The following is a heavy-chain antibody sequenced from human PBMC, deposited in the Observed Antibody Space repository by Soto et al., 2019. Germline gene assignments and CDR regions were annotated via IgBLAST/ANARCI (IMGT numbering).Heavy chain of an antibody. V-gene: IGHV3-21*01. CDR3: ARGRDCSGGSCYSGWFDP. CDR2: ISNSSSYI. J-gene: IGHJ5*02. CDR1: GFTFSSYS. Sequence: GGSLRLSCAASGFTFSSYSMNWVRQAPGKGLEWVSSISNSSSYIYYADSVKGRFTISRDNAKNSLYLQMNSLRAEDTAVYYCARGRDCSGGSCYSGWFDPWGQGTLVTVSS. D-gene: IGHD2-15*01.